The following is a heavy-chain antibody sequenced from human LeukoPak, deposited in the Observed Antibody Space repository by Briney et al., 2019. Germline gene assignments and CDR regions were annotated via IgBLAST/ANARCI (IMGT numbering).Heavy chain of an antibody. D-gene: IGHD2-21*02. CDR1: GFNVISTY. Sequence: GGSLRLSCAASGFNVISTYMSWVRQAPGKNLEWVSVIYSGGSISYADSVKGRFTISRDYSKNTLYLQMNGLRAEDTAVYYCARATSHCGGDCPRGAFDIWGQGTMVTVSS. CDR3: ARATSHCGGDCPRGAFDI. CDR2: IYSGGSI. J-gene: IGHJ3*02. V-gene: IGHV3-53*01.